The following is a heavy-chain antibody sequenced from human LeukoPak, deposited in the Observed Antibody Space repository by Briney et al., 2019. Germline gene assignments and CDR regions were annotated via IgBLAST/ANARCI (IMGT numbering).Heavy chain of an antibody. J-gene: IGHJ6*03. CDR1: GGSFSGYY. Sequence: PSETLSLTCAVYGGSFSGYYWTWIRQTPGKGLEWIGEMNPSGSTNYNPSLKSRVTISVDTSKNQFSLKLSSVTAAGTAVYYCARGRQDVTMIVVVMTAVSYYLDVWGKGTTVTVS. CDR3: ARGRQDVTMIVVVMTAVSYYLDV. CDR2: MNPSGST. D-gene: IGHD3-22*01. V-gene: IGHV4-34*01.